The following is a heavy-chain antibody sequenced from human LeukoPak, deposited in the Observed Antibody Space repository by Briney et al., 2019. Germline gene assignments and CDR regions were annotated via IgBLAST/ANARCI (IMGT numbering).Heavy chain of an antibody. CDR2: IYYSGST. J-gene: IGHJ4*02. CDR3: ARLGITMIVAY. V-gene: IGHV4-59*08. D-gene: IGHD3-22*01. CDR1: GGSISSYY. Sequence: PSETLSLTCTVSGGSISSYYVSWIRQPPGKGLEWIGYIYYSGSTNYNPSLKSRVTISVDTSKNQFSLKLSSVTAADTAVYYCARLGITMIVAYWGQGTLVTVSS.